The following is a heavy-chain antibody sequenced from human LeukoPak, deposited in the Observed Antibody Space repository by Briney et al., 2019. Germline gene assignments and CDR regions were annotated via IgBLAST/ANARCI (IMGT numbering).Heavy chain of an antibody. J-gene: IGHJ4*02. CDR2: INGDGSAK. V-gene: IGHV3-7*01. Sequence: WIRQPPGKGLEWVANINGDGSAKYFVDSVKGRFTISRDNAKNSLYLQMNSLGAEDTAVYYCARGGYTSSWYWLYWGQGTLVTVSS. CDR3: ARGGYTSSWYWLY. D-gene: IGHD6-13*01.